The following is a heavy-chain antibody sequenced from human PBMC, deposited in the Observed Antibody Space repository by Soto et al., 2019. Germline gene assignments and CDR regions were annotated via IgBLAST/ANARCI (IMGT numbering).Heavy chain of an antibody. CDR3: ARDQYGDYGDYYYYMDV. D-gene: IGHD4-17*01. CDR2: IKQDGSEK. J-gene: IGHJ6*03. Sequence: GGSLRLSCAASGFTFSSYWMSWVRQAPGKGLEWVANIKQDGSEKHYVDSVKGRFTISRDNAKNSLYLQMNSLRAEDTAVYYCARDQYGDYGDYYYYMDVWGKGTTVTVSS. V-gene: IGHV3-7*01. CDR1: GFTFSSYW.